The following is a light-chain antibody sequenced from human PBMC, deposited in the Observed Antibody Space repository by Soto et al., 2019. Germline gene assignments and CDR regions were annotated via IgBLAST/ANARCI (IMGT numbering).Light chain of an antibody. J-gene: IGKJ1*01. Sequence: DIVMTQSPLSLPVTPGEAASISCRSTQSLLYKKKNNYLNWYLQKPGQSPQLLFFLGSNRASGVPDRFSGTGSGTYFTLRISRVAAEDVGIYYCMQTLETPRTFGQGTKVEIK. CDR3: MQTLETPRT. CDR1: QSLLYKKKNNY. V-gene: IGKV2-28*01. CDR2: LGS.